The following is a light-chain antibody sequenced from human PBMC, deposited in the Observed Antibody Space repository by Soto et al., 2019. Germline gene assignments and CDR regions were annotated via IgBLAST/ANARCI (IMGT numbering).Light chain of an antibody. CDR1: HTIGNK. Sequence: EIVLAQSPATLSVSHRERVSLXCRATHTIGNKLAWYLQRPGQAPRLLMYGASTRATDIPARFSGSGSGTEFTLTITGLQSEDFAVYYCQQYNGWPWTFGLGTKVDIK. CDR2: GAS. V-gene: IGKV3-15*01. J-gene: IGKJ1*01. CDR3: QQYNGWPWT.